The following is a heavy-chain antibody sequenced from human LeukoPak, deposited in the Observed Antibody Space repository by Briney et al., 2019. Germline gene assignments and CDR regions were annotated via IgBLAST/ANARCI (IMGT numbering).Heavy chain of an antibody. CDR1: GYTFTSYG. Sequence: ASVKVSCKASGYTFTSYGISWVRQAPGQGLEWMGWISAYNGNTNYAQKLQGRVTMTTDTSTSTAYMELRSLRSDDTAVYYCARDQNCSGGSCYSYYYYGMDVWGQGTLVTVSS. V-gene: IGHV1-18*01. D-gene: IGHD2-15*01. J-gene: IGHJ6*02. CDR2: ISAYNGNT. CDR3: ARDQNCSGGSCYSYYYYGMDV.